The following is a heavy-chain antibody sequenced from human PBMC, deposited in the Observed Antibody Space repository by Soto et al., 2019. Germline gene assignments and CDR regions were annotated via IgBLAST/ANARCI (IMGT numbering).Heavy chain of an antibody. CDR3: ARDGPRGAYGMDV. Sequence: ASETLSLTCAVSGGSISSDGYSWSWIRQPPGKGLEWIGYIYYSGSTNYNPSLKSRVTISVDTSKNQFSLKLSSVTAADTAVYYCARDGPRGAYGMDVWGQGTTVTVSS. CDR2: IYYSGST. D-gene: IGHD1-26*01. V-gene: IGHV4-61*08. CDR1: GGSISSDGYS. J-gene: IGHJ6*02.